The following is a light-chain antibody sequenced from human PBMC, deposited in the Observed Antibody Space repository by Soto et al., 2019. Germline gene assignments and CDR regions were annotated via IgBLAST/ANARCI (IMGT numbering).Light chain of an antibody. V-gene: IGKV3-20*01. Sequence: EVVVTQSPGTLSLSPGERATLSCRASESVNSAYVAWYQHKSGRAPRLLIYGASSRSAGIPDRFRCSGSGADFTLNITRLEPDDFAVYYCQHYGRPVWTFSQGTRVAVK. J-gene: IGKJ1*01. CDR1: ESVNSAY. CDR3: QHYGRPVWT. CDR2: GAS.